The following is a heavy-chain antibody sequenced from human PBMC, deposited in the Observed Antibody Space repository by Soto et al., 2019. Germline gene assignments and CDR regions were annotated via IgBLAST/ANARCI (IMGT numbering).Heavy chain of an antibody. D-gene: IGHD6-6*01. J-gene: IGHJ6*03. CDR3: ARIRIAARPSYYYYMDV. V-gene: IGHV2-26*01. CDR2: IFSNDEK. Sequence: QVTLKESGPVLVNPTETLTLTCTVSGFSLSNARMGVSWIRQPPGKALEWLAHIFSNDEKSYSTSLKSRLTISKDTSKSQVVLTMTNMDPVDTATYYCARIRIAARPSYYYYMDVWGKGTTVTVSS. CDR1: GFSLSNARMG.